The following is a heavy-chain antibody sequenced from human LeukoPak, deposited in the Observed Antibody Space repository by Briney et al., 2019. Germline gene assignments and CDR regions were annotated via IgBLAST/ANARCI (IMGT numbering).Heavy chain of an antibody. V-gene: IGHV4-30-4*08. D-gene: IGHD2-2*01. CDR1: GGSISSSSYY. CDR3: ARGSGYCSSTSCSGFDP. J-gene: IGHJ5*02. CDR2: IYYSGST. Sequence: SETLSLTCTVSGGSISSSSYYWGWIRQPPGKGLEWIGYIYYSGSTYYNPSLKSRVTISVDTSKNQFSLKLSSVTAADTAVYYCARGSGYCSSTSCSGFDPWGQGTLVTVSS.